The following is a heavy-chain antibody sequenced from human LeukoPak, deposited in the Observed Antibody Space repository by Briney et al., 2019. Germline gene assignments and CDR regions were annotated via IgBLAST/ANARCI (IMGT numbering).Heavy chain of an antibody. J-gene: IGHJ5*02. CDR1: GGSFSGYY. CDR2: INHSGSN. CDR3: AGGWVVPHRGNWFEP. Sequence: SETLSLTCAVYGGSFSGYYWSWIRQPPGKGLEWIGEINHSGSNNYNPSLKSRGTISVDTSKNQFSLKLSSVNDADTAVYYCAGGWVVPHRGNWFEPWGQGTLVTVSS. V-gene: IGHV4-34*01. D-gene: IGHD2-15*01.